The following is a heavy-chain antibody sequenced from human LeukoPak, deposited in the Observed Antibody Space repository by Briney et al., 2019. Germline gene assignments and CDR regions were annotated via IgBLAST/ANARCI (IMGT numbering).Heavy chain of an antibody. Sequence: GGSLRLSCAASEFTFRKNWMSWVRQAPGKGLEWVANIKQDSSEKFYVDSVKGRFTVSRDNAKNSLYLQMSSLRAEDTAVYFCARYCSSGYCWSFDYWGQGTLVTVSS. CDR1: EFTFRKNW. D-gene: IGHD3-22*01. CDR3: ARYCSSGYCWSFDY. CDR2: IKQDSSEK. V-gene: IGHV3-7*01. J-gene: IGHJ4*02.